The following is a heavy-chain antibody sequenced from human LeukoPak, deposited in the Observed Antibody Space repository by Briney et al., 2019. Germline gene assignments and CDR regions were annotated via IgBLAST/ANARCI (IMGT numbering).Heavy chain of an antibody. CDR2: IYYSGST. V-gene: IGHV4-59*01. D-gene: IGHD3-3*01. Sequence: PSETLSLTCTVSGGSISSYYWSWIRQPPGKGLEWIGYIYYSGSTNYNPSLKSRVTISVDTSKNQFSLKLSSVTAADTAVYYCAGGINDFWSSDYWGQGTLVTVSS. CDR3: AGGINDFWSSDY. J-gene: IGHJ4*02. CDR1: GGSISSYY.